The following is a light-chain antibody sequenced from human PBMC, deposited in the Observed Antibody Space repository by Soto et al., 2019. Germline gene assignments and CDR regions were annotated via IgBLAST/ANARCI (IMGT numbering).Light chain of an antibody. CDR3: HSYAGSRTHYV. V-gene: IGLV2-23*02. J-gene: IGLJ1*01. Sequence: QLVLTQPASVSASPGQSITISCTGTSSDVGSYNLVSWYQQHPGKAPKLIIYEVSKRPSGVSGRFSGSKSGNTASLTISGLQAEDEADYYCHSYAGSRTHYVFGTGTKVTVL. CDR2: EVS. CDR1: SSDVGSYNL.